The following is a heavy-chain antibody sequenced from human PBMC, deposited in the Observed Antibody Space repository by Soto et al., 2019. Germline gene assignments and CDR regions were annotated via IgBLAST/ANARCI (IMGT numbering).Heavy chain of an antibody. Sequence: QITLKESGPTLVKPTQTLTLTCSLSGFSLTTSGVGVGWIRQPPGKALEWLALIFWNDDKWYSPSLKSRLTVTNDPSNNQVVLTMTNMDPVDTATYYCAHYHHWLDKGFDPWGQGTLVTVSS. CDR3: AHYHHWLDKGFDP. CDR2: IFWNDDK. J-gene: IGHJ5*02. D-gene: IGHD6-19*01. V-gene: IGHV2-5*01. CDR1: GFSLTTSGVG.